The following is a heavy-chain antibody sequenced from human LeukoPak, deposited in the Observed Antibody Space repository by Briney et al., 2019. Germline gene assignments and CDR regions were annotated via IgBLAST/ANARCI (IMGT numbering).Heavy chain of an antibody. D-gene: IGHD5-24*01. CDR1: GFTFSSYS. CDR3: ARGGDGYNNVDY. V-gene: IGHV3-21*01. J-gene: IGHJ4*02. CDR2: ISSSSSYI. Sequence: GGSLRLSCAASGFTFSSYSMNWVRQAPGKGLEWVSSISSSSSYIYYADSVKGRFNISRDNAKTSLYLQMNSLRAEDTAVYYCARGGDGYNNVDYWGQGTLVTVSS.